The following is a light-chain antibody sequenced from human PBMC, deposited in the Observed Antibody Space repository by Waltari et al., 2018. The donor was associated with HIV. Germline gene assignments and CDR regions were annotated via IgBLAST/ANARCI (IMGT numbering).Light chain of an antibody. Sequence: QSALTQPRSVSGSPGQSVTISCTGTSSDVGGYNYVSWYQQHPGKAPKLMIDEVGKRPSWVPDLFSAAKSGNTASLTISVLQAEDEADYYCCSYAGSYTYVLFGGGTKLTVL. CDR1: SSDVGGYNY. CDR3: CSYAGSYTYVL. J-gene: IGLJ2*01. CDR2: EVG. V-gene: IGLV2-11*01.